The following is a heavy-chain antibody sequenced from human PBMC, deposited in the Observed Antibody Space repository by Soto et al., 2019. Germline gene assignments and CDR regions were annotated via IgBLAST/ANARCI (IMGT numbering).Heavy chain of an antibody. J-gene: IGHJ4*02. CDR1: GCPFSNAW. Sequence: GGSLRLSCASSGCPFSNAWMSWVRQAPGKGLEWVGRIKSRADGGTADHAAPVKGRFAISRDDSKNTLYLQMNSLKTEDTAVYYCATLGGNLGAFDYWGQGTLVTVSS. CDR2: IKSRADGGTA. CDR3: ATLGGNLGAFDY. V-gene: IGHV3-15*01. D-gene: IGHD3-16*01.